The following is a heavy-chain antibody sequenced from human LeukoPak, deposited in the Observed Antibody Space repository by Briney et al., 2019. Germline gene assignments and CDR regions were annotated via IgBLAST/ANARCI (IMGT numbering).Heavy chain of an antibody. CDR1: GFTFSGYS. V-gene: IGHV3-48*01. Sequence: PGGSLRLSCAASGFTFSGYSMNWVRQAPRKGLEWVSFITSSSSTIYYADSVKGRFTISRDNAKNSLYLQMNSLRAEDTAVYYCARWLTTGYYYYMDVWGKGTTVTVSS. J-gene: IGHJ6*03. D-gene: IGHD4-17*01. CDR2: ITSSSSTI. CDR3: ARWLTTGYYYYMDV.